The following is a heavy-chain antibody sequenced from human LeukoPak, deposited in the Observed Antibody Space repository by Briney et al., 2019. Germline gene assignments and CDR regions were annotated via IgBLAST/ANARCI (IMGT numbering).Heavy chain of an antibody. J-gene: IGHJ4*02. D-gene: IGHD1-14*01. CDR3: ARLGATTHFALDY. CDR2: INSNSAGT. Sequence: ASVKVSCKASGYSFTDYYMHWVRQAPGQGLEWMGWINSNSAGTNYAQNFQGRVTMTSDTSISTVYMELSSLRSGDTAVYYCARLGATTHFALDYWGQGTLVTVSS. V-gene: IGHV1-2*02. CDR1: GYSFTDYY.